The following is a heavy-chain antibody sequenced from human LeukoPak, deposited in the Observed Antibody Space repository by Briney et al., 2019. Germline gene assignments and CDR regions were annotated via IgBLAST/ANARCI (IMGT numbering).Heavy chain of an antibody. CDR1: GGSFNSYA. Sequence: ASVKVSCKASGGSFNSYAISWVRQAPGQGLEWMGWINAGNGNTKYSQKFQGRVTITRDTSASTAYMELSSLRSEDTAVYYCARSITMVRGVNTHFDYWGQGTLVTVSS. V-gene: IGHV1-3*01. CDR3: ARSITMVRGVNTHFDY. J-gene: IGHJ4*02. D-gene: IGHD3-10*01. CDR2: INAGNGNT.